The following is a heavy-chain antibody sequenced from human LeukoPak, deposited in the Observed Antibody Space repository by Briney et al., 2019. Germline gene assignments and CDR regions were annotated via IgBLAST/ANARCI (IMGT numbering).Heavy chain of an antibody. CDR1: GDSVSSNSAA. CDR3: ARDRLAVAMEVFFPFLDY. Sequence: SQTLSLTCAISGDSVSSNSAAWNWIRQSPSRGLERLGRTYYRSKWYNDYAVSVKSRITINPDTSKNQFSLQLNSVTPEDTAVYYCARDRLAVAMEVFFPFLDYWGQGTLVTVSS. CDR2: TYYRSKWYN. J-gene: IGHJ4*02. D-gene: IGHD6-19*01. V-gene: IGHV6-1*01.